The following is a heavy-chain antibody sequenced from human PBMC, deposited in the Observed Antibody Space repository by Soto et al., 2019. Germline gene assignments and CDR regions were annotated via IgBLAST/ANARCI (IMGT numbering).Heavy chain of an antibody. CDR1: GFSLNTNGVG. Sequence: QITLKESGPTLVKPTQTLTLTYTFSGFSLNTNGVGVGWIRQPPGKALEWLALIYWDDDKRYSPSLKSRLTITTDTSRNQVVLTMTNMDPVDTATYYCAHRRVRDSSGENFDSWGQGTLVTVSS. CDR3: AHRRVRDSSGENFDS. CDR2: IYWDDDK. V-gene: IGHV2-5*02. J-gene: IGHJ4*02. D-gene: IGHD6-19*01.